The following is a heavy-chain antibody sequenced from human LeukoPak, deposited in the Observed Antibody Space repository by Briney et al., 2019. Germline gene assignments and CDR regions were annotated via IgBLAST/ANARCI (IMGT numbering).Heavy chain of an antibody. V-gene: IGHV4-59*02. CDR2: IYYSGST. J-gene: IGHJ6*02. Sequence: SETLSLTCTVSGGFVSSNYWSWIRQPPGKGLEWIGYIYYSGSTNCNPSLKSRVTISEDTSKNQFSLKLTSVTAADTAVYYCARGGARLYGMDVWGQGTTVTVSS. CDR3: ARGGARLYGMDV. CDR1: GGFVSSNY. D-gene: IGHD4/OR15-4a*01.